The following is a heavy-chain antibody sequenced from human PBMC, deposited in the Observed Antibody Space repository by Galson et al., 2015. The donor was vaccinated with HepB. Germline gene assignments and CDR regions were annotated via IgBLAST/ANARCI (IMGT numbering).Heavy chain of an antibody. CDR3: ARDDYFDGTGYYNDY. Sequence: QSGAEVKKPGESLKISCKASGFTFTSYGISWVRQAPGQGLEWMGWISPNSGNTKYAQKLQGRVTMTTDTYTNTAYMELRSLRSDDTAIYYCARDDYFDGTGYYNDYWGQGTLVTVSS. D-gene: IGHD3-22*01. V-gene: IGHV1-18*01. CDR1: GFTFTSYG. CDR2: ISPNSGNT. J-gene: IGHJ4*02.